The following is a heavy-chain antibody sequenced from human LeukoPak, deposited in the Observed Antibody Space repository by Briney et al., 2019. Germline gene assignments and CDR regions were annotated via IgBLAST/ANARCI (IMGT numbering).Heavy chain of an antibody. V-gene: IGHV1-2*02. CDR3: ARVRCSSTSFYGPLDY. Sequence: ASVKVSCKASGYTFTGYYMHWVQQAPGQGLEWMGWINPNSGGTNYAQKFQGRVTMTRDTSISTAYMELSRLRSDDTAVYYCARVRCSSTSFYGPLDYWSQGTLVTVSS. J-gene: IGHJ4*02. CDR1: GYTFTGYY. D-gene: IGHD2-2*01. CDR2: INPNSGGT.